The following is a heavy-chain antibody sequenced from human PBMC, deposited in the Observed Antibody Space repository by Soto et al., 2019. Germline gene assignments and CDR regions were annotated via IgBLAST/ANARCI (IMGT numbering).Heavy chain of an antibody. V-gene: IGHV3-23*01. J-gene: IGHJ4*02. CDR3: AKDGHSYGLYPELYYFDY. CDR2: ISGSGGST. Sequence: EVQLLESGGGLVQPGGSLSLSCAASGFTFSSYGMSWVRQAPGKGLEWVSVISGSGGSTYYADSVRGRFTISRDNSKNTLYLQINSLRAENTADYYCAKDGHSYGLYPELYYFDYWGQGTLVTVSS. D-gene: IGHD5-18*01. CDR1: GFTFSSYG.